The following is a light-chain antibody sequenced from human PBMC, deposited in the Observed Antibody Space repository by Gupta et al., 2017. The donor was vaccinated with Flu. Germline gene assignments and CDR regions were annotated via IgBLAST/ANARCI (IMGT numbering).Light chain of an antibody. CDR1: QSVLYSSNNKNY. Sequence: SLGARATINCKSSQSVLYSSNNKNYLAWYQQKSGQSPKLLIYWASTRESGVPDRFSGSGSGTDFTLTISTLQAEDVAVYYCQQYYTNQVTFGQGTKVEIK. CDR2: WAS. CDR3: QQYYTNQVT. J-gene: IGKJ1*01. V-gene: IGKV4-1*01.